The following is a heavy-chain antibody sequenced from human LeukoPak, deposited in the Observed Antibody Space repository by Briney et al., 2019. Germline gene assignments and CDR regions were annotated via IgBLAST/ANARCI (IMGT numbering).Heavy chain of an antibody. J-gene: IGHJ4*02. Sequence: PSETLSLTCTVSGGSISSYYWSWIRQAPGKGLEWIGYIYYSGNTNYNPSLQSRVTISVDTSKNQFSLKLSSVTAADTAVYYCAREVSGSYTYFDYWGQGTLVTVSS. V-gene: IGHV4-59*12. CDR3: AREVSGSYTYFDY. D-gene: IGHD1-26*01. CDR1: GGSISSYY. CDR2: IYYSGNT.